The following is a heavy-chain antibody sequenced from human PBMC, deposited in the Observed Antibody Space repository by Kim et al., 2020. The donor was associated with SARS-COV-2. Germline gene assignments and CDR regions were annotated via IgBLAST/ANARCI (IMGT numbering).Heavy chain of an antibody. CDR3: ARGGLWFGEKKRWFDP. V-gene: IGHV4-34*01. CDR2: INHSGST. Sequence: SETPSLTCAVYGGSFSGYYWSWIRQPPGKGLEWIGEINHSGSTNYNPSLKSRVTISVDTSKNQFSLKLSSVTAADTAVYYCARGGLWFGEKKRWFDPWGQGTLVTVSS. J-gene: IGHJ5*02. D-gene: IGHD3-10*01. CDR1: GGSFSGYY.